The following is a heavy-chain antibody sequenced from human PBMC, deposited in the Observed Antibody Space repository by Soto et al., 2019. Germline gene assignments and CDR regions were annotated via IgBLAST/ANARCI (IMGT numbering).Heavy chain of an antibody. CDR1: GGSIGSYY. Sequence: SETLSLTCTVSGGSIGSYYWSWIRQPPGKGLEWIGYIFYSGSTNYNPSFQRRLTISVDTSKNQFSLKLSSVTAADTAVYYCARVVDYDSLTGYYRGAGWFDPWGQGNRVT. CDR2: IFYSGST. J-gene: IGHJ5*01. V-gene: IGHV4-59*01. D-gene: IGHD3-9*01. CDR3: ARVVDYDSLTGYYRGAGWFDP.